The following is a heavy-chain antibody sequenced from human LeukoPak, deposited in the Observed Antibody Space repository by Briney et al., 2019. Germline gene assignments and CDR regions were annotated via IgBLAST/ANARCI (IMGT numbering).Heavy chain of an antibody. CDR3: ARSGGPSHRDTAMPYEGFDP. V-gene: IGHV3-21*01. J-gene: IGHJ5*02. CDR2: ISSSSSYI. Sequence: PGGSLRLSCAASGFTFSSYSMNWVRQAPGKGLEWVSSISSSSSYIYYADSVKGRFTISRDNAKNSLYLQMNSLRAEDTAVYYCARSGGPSHRDTAMPYEGFDPWGQGTLVTVSS. CDR1: GFTFSSYS. D-gene: IGHD5-18*01.